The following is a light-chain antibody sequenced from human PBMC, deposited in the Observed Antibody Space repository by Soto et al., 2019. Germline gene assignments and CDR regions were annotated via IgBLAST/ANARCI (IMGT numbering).Light chain of an antibody. CDR1: QSVSSCY. Sequence: EIVLTQSPGTLSLSPGERATLSCRASQSVSSCYLAWYQQKPGPAPRLIIDAASSRATGIANMFSGRGSGTVFTITISILEPEVIAVYYCQRYGSCLTFGGGTKVEIK. CDR3: QRYGSCLT. CDR2: AAS. J-gene: IGKJ4*01. V-gene: IGKV3-20*01.